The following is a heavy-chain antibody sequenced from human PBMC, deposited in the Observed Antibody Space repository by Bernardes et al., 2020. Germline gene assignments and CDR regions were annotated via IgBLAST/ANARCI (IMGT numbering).Heavy chain of an antibody. J-gene: IGHJ5*02. D-gene: IGHD3-22*01. CDR1: GGSISSRGYY. V-gene: IGHV4-31*03. Sequence: SETLSLTCTVSGGSISSRGYYWSWIRQHPGKGLEWIGYIYYSGSTYYNPSLKSRVIISADKSKNQFSLKLSSVTAADTAVYYCAKSSGYYYEKFDPWGQGTLVTVSS. CDR3: AKSSGYYYEKFDP. CDR2: IYYSGST.